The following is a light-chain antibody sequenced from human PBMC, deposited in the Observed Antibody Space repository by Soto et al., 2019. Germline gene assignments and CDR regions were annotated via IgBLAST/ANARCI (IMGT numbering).Light chain of an antibody. J-gene: IGKJ1*01. CDR2: AAS. V-gene: IGKV3-20*01. Sequence: EVVLTQSPGTVSLSPGERATLSCRASQSVTSNYLAWYQQKPGQAPRLLIYAASSRATGIPDRFSGSGSVTDFTLSISRPEPEDFAVYYCQQYGSSMTWTSGQGTKVDIK. CDR1: QSVTSNY. CDR3: QQYGSSMTWT.